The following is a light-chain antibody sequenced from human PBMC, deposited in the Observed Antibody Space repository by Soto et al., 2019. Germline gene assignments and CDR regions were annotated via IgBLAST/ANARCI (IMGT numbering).Light chain of an antibody. CDR2: GAS. J-gene: IGKJ5*01. CDR3: QQYKNWPIT. V-gene: IGKV3D-15*01. Sequence: ENVLTQSPGTLSLSPVERATLSCMASQSVSSNLAWYQQKPGQAPRLLIYGASTRATGIPARFRGSGSGTEFTLTISSLQSEDFEVYYCQQYKNWPITFGQGTRLEIK. CDR1: QSVSSN.